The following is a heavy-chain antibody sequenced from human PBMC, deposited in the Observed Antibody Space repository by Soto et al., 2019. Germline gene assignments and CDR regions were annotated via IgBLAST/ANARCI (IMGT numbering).Heavy chain of an antibody. D-gene: IGHD2-21*01. V-gene: IGHV3-7*04. J-gene: IGHJ4*02. CDR2: IKPDGREK. CDR3: VGGDGDRYDGHGYLGRH. CDR1: GFSFSNYW. Sequence: GGSLRLSCAASGFSFSNYWMSWVRQAPGKGLEWVANIKPDGREKWSVDSVKGRFTISRDNAKNTFYMEMNSARVEDTAVYYCVGGDGDRYDGHGYLGRHWGQGSLVTVSS.